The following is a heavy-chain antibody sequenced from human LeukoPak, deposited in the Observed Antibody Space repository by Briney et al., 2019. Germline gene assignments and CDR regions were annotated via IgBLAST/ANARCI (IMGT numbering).Heavy chain of an antibody. CDR2: IYHSGNT. CDR1: GYSISSGYY. D-gene: IGHD6-13*01. J-gene: IGHJ4*02. Sequence: PSETLSLTCTVSGYSISSGYYWAWVRQPPGKGLEWIGSIYHSGNTYYNPSLKSRLTISLDTSKNQFSLRLNSVTAADTAVYYCASQQGLSDWGQGTLVTVSS. CDR3: ASQQGLSD. V-gene: IGHV4-38-2*02.